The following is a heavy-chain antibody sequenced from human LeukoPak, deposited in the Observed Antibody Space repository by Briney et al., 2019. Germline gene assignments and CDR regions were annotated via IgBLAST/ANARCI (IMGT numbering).Heavy chain of an antibody. D-gene: IGHD5-24*01. J-gene: IGHJ3*02. CDR3: ARGQRRWLQGRDAFDI. Sequence: SETLSLTCAVYGGSFSGYYWSWIRQPPGKGLEWIGEINHSGSTNYNPSLKSRVTISVDTSKNQFSLKLSSVTAADTAVYYCARGQRRWLQGRDAFDIWGQGTMVTVSS. CDR1: GGSFSGYY. CDR2: INHSGST. V-gene: IGHV4-34*01.